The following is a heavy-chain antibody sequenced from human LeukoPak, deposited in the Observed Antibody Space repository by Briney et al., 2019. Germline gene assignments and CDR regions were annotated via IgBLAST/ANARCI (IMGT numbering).Heavy chain of an antibody. CDR1: GFTFDDYA. CDR2: ISGSGGST. D-gene: IGHD5-18*01. J-gene: IGHJ6*02. Sequence: GGSLRLSCAASGFTFDDYAMHWVRQAPGKGLEWVSGISGSGGSTYYADSVKGWFTISRDNSKNTLYLQMNSLRAEDTAVYYCAKAGGYSYDYYYYGMDVCGQGDTVTVSS. CDR3: AKAGGYSYDYYYYGMDV. V-gene: IGHV3-23*01.